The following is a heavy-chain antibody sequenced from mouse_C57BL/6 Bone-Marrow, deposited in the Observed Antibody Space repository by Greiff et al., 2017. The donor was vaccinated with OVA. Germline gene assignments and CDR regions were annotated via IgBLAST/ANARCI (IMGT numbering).Heavy chain of an antibody. CDR1: GFSFNTYA. V-gene: IGHV10-1*01. CDR3: VRRGRAYAMDY. D-gene: IGHD3-1*01. CDR2: IRSKSNNYAT. Sequence: DVMLVESGGGLVQPKGSLKLSCAASGFSFNTYAMNWVRQAPGKGLEWVARIRSKSNNYATYYADSVKDRFTISRDDSESMLYLQMNNLKTEDTAMYYCVRRGRAYAMDYWGQGTSVTVSS. J-gene: IGHJ4*01.